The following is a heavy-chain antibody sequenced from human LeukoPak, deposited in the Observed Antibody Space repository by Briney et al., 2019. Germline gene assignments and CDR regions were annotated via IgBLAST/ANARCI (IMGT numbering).Heavy chain of an antibody. D-gene: IGHD1-26*01. CDR1: GLNFGDSH. CDR3: MRGAWGTLLDY. CDR2: IAKGYGRI. J-gene: IGHJ4*02. Sequence: PGGSLRLPCAASGLNFGDSHMTWIPQRPGKGLEGVTGIAKGYGRIYYAASVKSRFTIFMDYAKNSLFLQMRRLGPEDTAVYYCMRGAWGTLLDYWGQGTLVTVSS. V-gene: IGHV3-11*04.